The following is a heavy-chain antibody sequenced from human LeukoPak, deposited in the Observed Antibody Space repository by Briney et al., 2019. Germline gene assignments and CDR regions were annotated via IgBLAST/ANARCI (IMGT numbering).Heavy chain of an antibody. CDR2: LTASGDDS. CDR1: GFTFSAYA. J-gene: IGHJ5*02. Sequence: PGGSLRLSCGTSGFTFSAYAMSWVRQGPGKGLEWVSSLTASGDDSYYADSVRGRFTMSRDNSNNTLYLQMSSLRVEDTGVYYCVKDRHTSGWPNWVDPWGQGTLVTVSS. D-gene: IGHD6-19*01. CDR3: VKDRHTSGWPNWVDP. V-gene: IGHV3-23*01.